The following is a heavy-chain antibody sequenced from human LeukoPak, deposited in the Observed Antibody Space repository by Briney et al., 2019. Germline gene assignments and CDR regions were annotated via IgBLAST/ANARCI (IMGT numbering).Heavy chain of an antibody. J-gene: IGHJ4*02. Sequence: GESLKISCRGSGYSFTTYWIGWVRQMPGKGREWMGIIYPGDSDTRYTPSFQGQVTMSADKSINTAYLQWSSLNASDTAMYYCARRQGCSSTSCPPDYWGQGTLVTVSP. CDR2: IYPGDSDT. D-gene: IGHD2-2*01. V-gene: IGHV5-51*01. CDR1: GYSFTTYW. CDR3: ARRQGCSSTSCPPDY.